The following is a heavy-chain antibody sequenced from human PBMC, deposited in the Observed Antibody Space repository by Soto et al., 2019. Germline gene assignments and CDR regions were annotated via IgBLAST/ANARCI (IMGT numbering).Heavy chain of an antibody. Sequence: QVQLVQSGAEVKKPGSSVKVSCKASGGTFSSYAISWVRQAPGQGLEWMGGIIPIFGTANYAQKFQGRVTXTXDXSXXXXXMELSSLRSEXXXXXXXXXXXXXXXXXYRYPGYYXXXDVWGXXTTVX. CDR1: GGTFSSYA. J-gene: IGHJ6*02. V-gene: IGHV1-69*01. D-gene: IGHD3-16*02. CDR2: IIPIFGTA. CDR3: XXXXXXXXXXYRYPGYYXXXDV.